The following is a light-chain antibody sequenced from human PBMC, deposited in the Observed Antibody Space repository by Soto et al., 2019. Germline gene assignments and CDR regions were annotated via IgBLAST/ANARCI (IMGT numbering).Light chain of an antibody. Sequence: ENVLTQAPGTLSLSTGERATLSCRASQSVSNNYLAWYQQKPGLAPRLLIYGVSSRATGIPDRFSGSGSGTDFTLTISRLEPEDFAVYYCQQYGTAPWTFGQGPNVDI. V-gene: IGKV3-20*01. CDR3: QQYGTAPWT. CDR2: GVS. J-gene: IGKJ1*01. CDR1: QSVSNNY.